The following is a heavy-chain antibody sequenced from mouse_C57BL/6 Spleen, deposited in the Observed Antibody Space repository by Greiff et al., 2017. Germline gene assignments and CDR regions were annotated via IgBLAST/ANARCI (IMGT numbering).Heavy chain of an antibody. J-gene: IGHJ2*01. CDR2: ISYDGSN. V-gene: IGHV3-6*01. CDR3: ARERTYDLDY. D-gene: IGHD2-12*01. CDR1: GYSFTSGYY. Sequence: EVQLVESGPGLVKPSQSLSLTCSVTGYSFTSGYYWNWIRQFPGNKLEWMGYISYDGSNNYNPPIKNRISITRDTSKNQFFLKLNSVTTEDTATYYCARERTYDLDYWGQGTTLTVSS.